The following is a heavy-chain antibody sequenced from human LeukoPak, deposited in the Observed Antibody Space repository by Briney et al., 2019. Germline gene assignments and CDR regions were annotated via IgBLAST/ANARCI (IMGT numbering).Heavy chain of an antibody. D-gene: IGHD1-26*01. CDR2: IKQDGSEK. V-gene: IGHV3-7*01. J-gene: IGHJ4*02. Sequence: PGGSLRLSCAASGFTFSSYWMSGVRQAPGKGLEWVANIKQDGSEKYYVDSVKGRFTISRDNARNSLYLHMNSLRAEDTAVYYCARVLVGATTHFDYWGQGTLVTVSS. CDR3: ARVLVGATTHFDY. CDR1: GFTFSSYW.